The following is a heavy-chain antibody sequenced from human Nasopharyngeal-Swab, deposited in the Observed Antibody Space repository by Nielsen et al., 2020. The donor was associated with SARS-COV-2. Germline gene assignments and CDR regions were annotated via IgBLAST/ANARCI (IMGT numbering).Heavy chain of an antibody. CDR3: AKDLGYSYGSVGMDV. D-gene: IGHD5-18*01. Sequence: GESLKISCAASGFTFSSYGMHWVRQAPGKGLEWVAVISYDGSNKYYADSVKVRFTISRDNSKNTLYLQMNSLRAEDTAVYYCAKDLGYSYGSVGMDVWGQGTTVTVSS. CDR1: GFTFSSYG. J-gene: IGHJ6*02. CDR2: ISYDGSNK. V-gene: IGHV3-30*18.